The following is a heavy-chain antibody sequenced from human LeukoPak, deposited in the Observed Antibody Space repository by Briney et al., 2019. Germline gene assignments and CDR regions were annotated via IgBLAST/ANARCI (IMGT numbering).Heavy chain of an antibody. CDR1: GFTFSSYW. D-gene: IGHD3-3*01. V-gene: IGHV3-7*03. CDR2: INHNGNVN. J-gene: IGHJ5*02. CDR3: ARVLREWLLFGWFDP. Sequence: GGSLRLSCAASGFTFSSYWMNWARQAPGKGLEWVASINHNGNVNYYVDSVKGRFTISRDNAKNSLYLQMNSLRAEDTAVYYCARVLREWLLFGWFDPWGQGTLVTVSS.